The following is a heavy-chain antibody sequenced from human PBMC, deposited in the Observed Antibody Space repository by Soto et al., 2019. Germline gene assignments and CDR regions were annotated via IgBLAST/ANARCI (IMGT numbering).Heavy chain of an antibody. J-gene: IGHJ4*02. CDR2: INWDGRIN. V-gene: IGHV3-43*01. Sequence: EVQLVESGGTVIQPGGSLRLSCAASGFIFDDFTMHWVRLLPGKGLQWVSYINWDGRINMYADSVQGRFTISRDNTNSPLYLEMNSLGSDDTALYYCANGEGAAVEAPGDWGQGTLVTVSS. CDR3: ANGEGAAVEAPGD. CDR1: GFIFDDFT. D-gene: IGHD6-13*01.